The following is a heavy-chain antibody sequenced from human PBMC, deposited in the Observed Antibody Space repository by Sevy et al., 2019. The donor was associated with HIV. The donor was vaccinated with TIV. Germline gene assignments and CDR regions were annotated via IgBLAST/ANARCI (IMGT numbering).Heavy chain of an antibody. D-gene: IGHD2-15*01. CDR1: GGSISSYY. CDR3: ARADIVVVVAAPRASWFDP. V-gene: IGHV4-59*01. Sequence: SETLSLTCTVSGGSISSYYWSWIRQPPGKGLEWIGYIYYSGSTNYNPSLKSPVTISVDTSKNQFSLKLSSVTAADTAVYYCARADIVVVVAAPRASWFDPWGQGTLVTVSS. CDR2: IYYSGST. J-gene: IGHJ5*02.